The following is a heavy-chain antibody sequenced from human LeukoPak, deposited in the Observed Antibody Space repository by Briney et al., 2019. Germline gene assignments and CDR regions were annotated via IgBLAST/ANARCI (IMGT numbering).Heavy chain of an antibody. V-gene: IGHV4-38-2*01. CDR1: GYSISSGYY. Sequence: PSETLSLTCAVSGYSISSGYYWGWIRPPPGQGLEWIANIYHSGNTYYNPSLKSRVTISVDTSKNQFSLKLSSVTAADTAVYYCARAAAIAVTGGAFDYWGQGTLVTVSS. D-gene: IGHD6-13*01. CDR3: ARAAAIAVTGGAFDY. J-gene: IGHJ4*02. CDR2: IYHSGNT.